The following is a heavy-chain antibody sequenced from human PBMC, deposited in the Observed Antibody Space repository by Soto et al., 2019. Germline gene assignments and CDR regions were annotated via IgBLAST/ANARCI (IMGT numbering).Heavy chain of an antibody. J-gene: IGHJ5*02. CDR1: GGSIISSNFY. V-gene: IGHV4-39*01. CDR3: ARHVRGAVTMNWFDP. Sequence: QLQESGPGLVKPSETLSLTCTVSGGSIISSNFYWGWIRQPPGKGLEWIGSVEYGGSTDDNPSLKRRVTLSADTSKNPFSLKLTSVTAADTAIYYCARHVRGAVTMNWFDPWGHGTLVTVSS. CDR2: VEYGGST. D-gene: IGHD3-10*02.